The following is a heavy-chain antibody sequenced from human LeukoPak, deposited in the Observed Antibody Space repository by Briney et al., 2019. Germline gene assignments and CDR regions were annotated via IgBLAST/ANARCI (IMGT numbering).Heavy chain of an antibody. V-gene: IGHV4-61*02. J-gene: IGHJ4*02. D-gene: IGHD3-10*01. CDR1: GGSISSSNW. Sequence: PSETLSLTCAVSGGSISSSNWWSWVRQPAGKGLEWIGRIYTSGTTNYNPSLKSRVTVSIDTSKNQFSLKLSSVTAADTAVYYCARGLWFGDENPPYFDYWGQGTLVTVSS. CDR2: IYTSGTT. CDR3: ARGLWFGDENPPYFDY.